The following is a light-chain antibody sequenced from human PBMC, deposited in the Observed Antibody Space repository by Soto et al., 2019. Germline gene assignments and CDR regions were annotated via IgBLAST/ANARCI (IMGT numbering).Light chain of an antibody. V-gene: IGLV2-14*01. Sequence: QSALTQPASVSGSPGQSITISCTGTSSDVGGYNYVSWYQQHPDKVPKLMIYDVSNRPSGLSNRFSGSKSGNTASLTISGLQAEDEADYYCSSYTSSSLYVFGTGTKLTVL. CDR1: SSDVGGYNY. CDR2: DVS. CDR3: SSYTSSSLYV. J-gene: IGLJ1*01.